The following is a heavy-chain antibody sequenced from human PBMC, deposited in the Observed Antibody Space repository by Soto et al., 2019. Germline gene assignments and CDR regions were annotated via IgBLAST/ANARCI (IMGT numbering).Heavy chain of an antibody. CDR3: ARAYVGRLPRRADYYYAMDV. D-gene: IGHD2-15*01. V-gene: IGHV3-13*05. Sequence: EVQLVESGGGSVQPGESLRLSCAASGFSFRDYDMHWVRQRKGKGLEWVSALGAARDPYYVGSVKGRFSVSRDNAQNSLLLQMNNLRVDDTAVYFCARAYVGRLPRRADYYYAMDVWGRGTTVTVSS. CDR1: GFSFRDYD. J-gene: IGHJ6*02. CDR2: LGAARDP.